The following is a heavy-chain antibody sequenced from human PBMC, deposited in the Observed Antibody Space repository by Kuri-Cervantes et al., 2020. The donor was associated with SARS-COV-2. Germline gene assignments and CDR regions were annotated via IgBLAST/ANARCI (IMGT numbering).Heavy chain of an antibody. CDR2: INSDGSST. CDR1: GFTFSSYW. CDR3: ARSGVSAATGYYYYYMDV. V-gene: IGHV3-74*01. Sequence: GESLKISCAASGFTFSSYWMHWVRQAPGKGLVWVSRINSDGSSTSYADSVKGRFTISRDNSKNTLYLQMNSLRAEDTAVYYCARSGVSAATGYYYYYMDVWGKGTTVTVSS. D-gene: IGHD1-14*01. J-gene: IGHJ6*03.